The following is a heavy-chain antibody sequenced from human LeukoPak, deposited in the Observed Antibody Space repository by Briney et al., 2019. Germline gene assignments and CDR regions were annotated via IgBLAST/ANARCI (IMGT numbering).Heavy chain of an antibody. J-gene: IGHJ4*02. CDR1: GFTFSSYA. Sequence: GGSLRLSCAASGFTFSSYAMSWGRQAPGKGLELVSAISGSGGSTYYADSVKGRFTISRDNSKNTLYLQMNSLRAEDTAVYYCAKVDLKGGYSYGYEGYYYFDYWGQGTLVTVSS. CDR2: ISGSGGST. V-gene: IGHV3-23*01. CDR3: AKVDLKGGYSYGYEGYYYFDY. D-gene: IGHD5-18*01.